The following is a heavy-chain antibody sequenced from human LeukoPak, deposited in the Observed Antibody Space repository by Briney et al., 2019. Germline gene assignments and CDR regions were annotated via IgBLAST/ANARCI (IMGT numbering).Heavy chain of an antibody. D-gene: IGHD2-15*01. V-gene: IGHV1-69*05. CDR2: IIPIFGTA. CDR3: ARGYCSGGSCYYFDY. J-gene: IGHJ4*02. Sequence: SVKVSCKASGGTFSSYAISWVRRAPGQELEWMGRIIPIFGTANYAQKFQGRVTITTDESTSTAYMELSSLRSEDTAVYYCARGYCSGGSCYYFDYWGQGTLVTVSS. CDR1: GGTFSSYA.